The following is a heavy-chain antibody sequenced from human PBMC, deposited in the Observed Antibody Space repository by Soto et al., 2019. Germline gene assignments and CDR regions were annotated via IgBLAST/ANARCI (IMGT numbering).Heavy chain of an antibody. CDR2: IIPIFGTA. Sequence: QVQLVQSGAEVKKPGSSVKVSCKASGGTFSSYAISWVRQAPGQGLEWMGGIIPIFGTANYAQKFQGRVTITADESTSTAYMELSSLRSEDTAVYYCARYTLSPPQFGELLYRMGGMWFDPWGQGTLVTVSS. V-gene: IGHV1-69*01. D-gene: IGHD3-10*01. CDR1: GGTFSSYA. J-gene: IGHJ5*02. CDR3: ARYTLSPPQFGELLYRMGGMWFDP.